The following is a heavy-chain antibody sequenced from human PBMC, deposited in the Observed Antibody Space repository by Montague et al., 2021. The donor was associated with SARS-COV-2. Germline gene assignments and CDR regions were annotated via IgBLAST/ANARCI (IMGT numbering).Heavy chain of an antibody. CDR2: IWYDGSNK. CDR3: AADYGDYSTYYYYYGMDV. J-gene: IGHJ6*02. V-gene: IGHV3-33*01. CDR1: GFTFSSYG. D-gene: IGHD4-17*01. Sequence: SLRLSCAASGFTFSSYGMHWVRQAPGKGLEWVAVIWYDGSNKYYADSVKGRFTISRDNSKNTLYLQMNSLRAEDTAVYYCAADYGDYSTYYYYYGMDVWGQGTTVTVSS.